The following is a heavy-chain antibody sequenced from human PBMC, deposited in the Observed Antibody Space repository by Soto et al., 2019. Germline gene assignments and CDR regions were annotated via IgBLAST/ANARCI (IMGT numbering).Heavy chain of an antibody. CDR1: GYTFSAYT. CDR3: ARDTGDGTFDF. D-gene: IGHD7-27*01. J-gene: IGHJ4*02. Sequence: ASVKVSCKATGYTFSAYTMNWVRQAPGQSLEWMGWINAGSGNTKYSQKFQGRVSITRDTSASTAYMELTSLRSEDTAVYYCARDTGDGTFDFWGQGTLVTVSS. CDR2: INAGSGNT. V-gene: IGHV1-3*01.